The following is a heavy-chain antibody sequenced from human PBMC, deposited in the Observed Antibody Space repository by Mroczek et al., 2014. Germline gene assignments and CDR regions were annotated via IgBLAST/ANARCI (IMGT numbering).Heavy chain of an antibody. Sequence: VQLVQSGAEVKKPGESLKISCKGSGYSFTSYWIGWVRQMPGKGLEWMGIIYPGDSDTRYSPSFQGQVTISADKSISTAYLQWSSLKASDTAMYYCARHQHLHRILVPNWFDPWGQGTLVTVSS. CDR2: IYPGDSDT. V-gene: IGHV5-51*01. CDR1: GYSFTSYW. D-gene: IGHD2-15*01. J-gene: IGHJ5*02. CDR3: ARHQHLHRILVPNWFDP.